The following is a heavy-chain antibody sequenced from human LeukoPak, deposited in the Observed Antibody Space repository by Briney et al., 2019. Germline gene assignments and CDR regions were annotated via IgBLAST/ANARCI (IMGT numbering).Heavy chain of an antibody. V-gene: IGHV1-8*01. J-gene: IGHJ6*02. CDR1: GYTFTSYD. CDR2: MNPNSGNT. Sequence: EASVKVSCKASGYTFTSYDINWVRQATGQGLEWMGWMNPNSGNTGYAQKLQGRVTMTRNTSISTAYMELSSLRSEDTAVYYCVWFGELFFTYYGMDVWGQGTTVTVSS. D-gene: IGHD3-10*01. CDR3: VWFGELFFTYYGMDV.